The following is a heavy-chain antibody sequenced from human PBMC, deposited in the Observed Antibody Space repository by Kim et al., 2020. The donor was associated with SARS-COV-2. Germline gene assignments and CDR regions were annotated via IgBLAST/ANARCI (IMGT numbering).Heavy chain of an antibody. CDR3: ARDLGYHDFWSGYQGGAFDN. D-gene: IGHD3-3*01. CDR1: GDSVSSNSGA. Sequence: SQTLSLTCAISGDSVSSNSGAWHWIRQSPSRGLEWLGRTYFRSKWYNDYAVSVKSRITINPDTSKNHFSLQLNSMTPEDTAVYYCARDLGYHDFWSGYQGGAFDNWGQGTTVTVCS. V-gene: IGHV6-1*01. CDR2: TYFRSKWYN. J-gene: IGHJ3*02.